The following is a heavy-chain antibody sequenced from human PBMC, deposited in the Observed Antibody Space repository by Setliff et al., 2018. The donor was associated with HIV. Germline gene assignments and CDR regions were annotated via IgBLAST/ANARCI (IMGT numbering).Heavy chain of an antibody. Sequence: SETLSLTCTVSGASVNTNNYYWGWIRQPPGKGLEWIGNIHFSGSTYYSPSLRSRVTIYVGTSKRKCFLSLSSVTAADTAVYFCARPSLGIGGGALFDYWGQGILVTVSS. J-gene: IGHJ4*02. D-gene: IGHD7-27*01. V-gene: IGHV4-39*01. CDR1: GASVNTNNYY. CDR2: IHFSGST. CDR3: ARPSLGIGGGALFDY.